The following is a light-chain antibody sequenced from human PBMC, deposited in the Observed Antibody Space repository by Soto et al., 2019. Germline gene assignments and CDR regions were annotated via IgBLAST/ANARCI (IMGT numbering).Light chain of an antibody. CDR2: AAS. V-gene: IGKV1-27*01. CDR1: QGISNY. J-gene: IGKJ4*01. Sequence: DIQMTQSPSSLAASVGGRVTITCRASQGISNYLAWYQQKPGKVPKLLIYAASTLQAGVPSRFSGSGSGTDFTPTISSLQPQDVATYYCQKYNSAPLIFGGGTKVQIK. CDR3: QKYNSAPLI.